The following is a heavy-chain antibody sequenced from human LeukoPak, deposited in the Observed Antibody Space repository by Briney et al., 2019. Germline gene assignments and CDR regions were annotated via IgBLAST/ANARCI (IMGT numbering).Heavy chain of an antibody. V-gene: IGHV1-18*01. CDR2: ISAETGNT. J-gene: IGHJ6*03. CDR3: ARGLVVVPAAPYYMDV. Sequence: ASVKVSCKASGYTFTSYGISWVRQAPGQGLEWMGWISAETGNTNYAQKLQGRVTMTTDPSTSTAYMELRSLRSDDTAVYYCARGLVVVPAAPYYMDVWGKGTTVTVSS. D-gene: IGHD2-2*01. CDR1: GYTFTSYG.